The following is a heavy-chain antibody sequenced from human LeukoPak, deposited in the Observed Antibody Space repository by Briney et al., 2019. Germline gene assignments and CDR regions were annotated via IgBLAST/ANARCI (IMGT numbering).Heavy chain of an antibody. J-gene: IGHJ4*02. CDR2: IYYSGST. CDR3: ARSNPGVLDY. Sequence: SETLSLTCTVSGGSISSSSYYWGWIRQPPGKGLEWIGSIYYSGSTYYNPSLKSRVTISVDTSKNQFSLKLSSVTAADTAVYYCARSNPGVLDYWGQGTLVTVSS. CDR1: GGSISSSSYY. D-gene: IGHD1-1*01. V-gene: IGHV4-39*07.